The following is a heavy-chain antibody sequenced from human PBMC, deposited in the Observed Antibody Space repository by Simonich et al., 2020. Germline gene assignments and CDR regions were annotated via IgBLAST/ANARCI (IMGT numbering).Heavy chain of an antibody. CDR2: INPKGGGT. CDR1: GYTFTGYY. Sequence: QVQLVQSGAEVKKPGASVKVSCKASGYTFTGYYMHWVRQAPGQGLEWMGGINPKGGGTNNEQKFQGRVTMTRDTSISTAYMELGRLRSDDTAVYYCARGPRWTGDDAFDIWGQGTMVTVSS. J-gene: IGHJ3*02. V-gene: IGHV1-2*02. CDR3: ARGPRWTGDDAFDI. D-gene: IGHD7-27*01.